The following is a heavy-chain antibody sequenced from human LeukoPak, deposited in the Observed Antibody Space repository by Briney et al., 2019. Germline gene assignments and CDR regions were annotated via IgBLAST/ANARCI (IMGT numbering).Heavy chain of an antibody. CDR3: ARGYYYDSSGYLFDY. J-gene: IGHJ4*02. CDR1: GFTFSSYA. CDR2: ISYDGSGQ. V-gene: IGHV3-30*04. D-gene: IGHD3-22*01. Sequence: GGSLRLSCAASGFTFSSYALHWVRQAPGKGLEWVALISYDGSGQYYADSVKGRFTISRDNSKNTLYLQMNSLRPEDTAVYYCARGYYYDSSGYLFDYWGQGTLVTVSS.